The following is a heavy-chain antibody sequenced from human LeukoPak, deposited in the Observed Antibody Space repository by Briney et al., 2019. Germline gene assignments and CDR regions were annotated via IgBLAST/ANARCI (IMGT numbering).Heavy chain of an antibody. V-gene: IGHV3-30*18. CDR2: ISYDGSNK. D-gene: IGHD2-21*02. Sequence: PGGSLRLSCAASGFTFSSYGMHWVRQAPGKGLEWVAVISYDGSNKYYADSVKGRFTISRDNSKNTLYLQMNSLRAEDTAVYYCAKGVVTAQTSLNYFDYWGQGTLVTVSS. CDR3: AKGVVTAQTSLNYFDY. CDR1: GFTFSSYG. J-gene: IGHJ4*02.